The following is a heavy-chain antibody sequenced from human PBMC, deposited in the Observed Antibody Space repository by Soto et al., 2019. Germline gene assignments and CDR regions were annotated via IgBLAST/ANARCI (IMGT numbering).Heavy chain of an antibody. CDR1: GGTFSSYT. Sequence: GASVKVSCKASGGTFSSYTISWVRQAPGQGLEWMGRIIPILGIANYAQKFQDRVTITADKSTSTAYMELSSLRSEDTAVYYCASSCSSTSCPSGYWGQGTLVTVSS. V-gene: IGHV1-69*02. CDR2: IIPILGIA. CDR3: ASSCSSTSCPSGY. J-gene: IGHJ4*02. D-gene: IGHD2-2*01.